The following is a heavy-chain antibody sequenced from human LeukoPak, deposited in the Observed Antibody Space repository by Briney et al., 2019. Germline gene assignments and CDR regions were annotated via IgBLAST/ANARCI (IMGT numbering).Heavy chain of an antibody. V-gene: IGHV1-2*02. CDR1: GYTFTGYY. Sequence: ASVKVSCKASGYTFTGYYMHWVRQAPGQGLEWMGWINPNSGGTYYAQKFQGRVTMTSDTSISTAYMELSRLGSDNTAVYYCARDLYGGTSATFDDWGQGTLVTVSS. D-gene: IGHD4-23*01. CDR2: INPNSGGT. CDR3: ARDLYGGTSATFDD. J-gene: IGHJ5*02.